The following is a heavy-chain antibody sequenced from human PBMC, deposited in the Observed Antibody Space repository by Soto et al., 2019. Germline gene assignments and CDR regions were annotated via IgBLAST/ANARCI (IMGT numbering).Heavy chain of an antibody. CDR3: ASDRLHTSSSITFDY. CDR2: LRTYDGHT. CDR1: GYTFTTYA. J-gene: IGHJ4*02. V-gene: IGHV1-18*01. Sequence: QVQLVQSGAEVKKPGASVKLSCKASGYTFTTYAISWVRQAPGQGLEWMGWLRTYDGHTDYAQNLQGRVTKTTDTSTNTAYMELRSLRSDDTAVYYCASDRLHTSSSITFDYWGQGALVTVSS. D-gene: IGHD6-6*01.